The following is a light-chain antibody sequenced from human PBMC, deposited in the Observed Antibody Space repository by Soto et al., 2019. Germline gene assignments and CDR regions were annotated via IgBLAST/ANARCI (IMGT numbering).Light chain of an antibody. V-gene: IGLV2-14*03. CDR1: GSDIGTYNY. Sequence: QSALTQPASVSGSPGQSITISCTGTGSDIGTYNYVSWYQHHPGKAPKFIIYDVTNGPSGVSDRFSGSKSGNTASLTISGLQAEDEADYFCKSYTSTSTYVFGTGTKVTVL. CDR3: KSYTSTSTYV. CDR2: DVT. J-gene: IGLJ1*01.